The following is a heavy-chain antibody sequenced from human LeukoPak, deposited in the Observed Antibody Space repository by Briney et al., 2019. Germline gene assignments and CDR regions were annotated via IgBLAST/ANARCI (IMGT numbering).Heavy chain of an antibody. J-gene: IGHJ4*02. V-gene: IGHV5-10-1*01. Sequence: GESPKISCKGSGYSFTSYWISWVRQMPGKGLEWMGRIDPSDSYTNYSPSFQGHVTISADKSISTAYLQWSSLKASDTAMYYCARQYGIVATIDYWGQGTLVTVSS. CDR3: ARQYGIVATIDY. CDR2: IDPSDSYT. D-gene: IGHD5-12*01. CDR1: GYSFTSYW.